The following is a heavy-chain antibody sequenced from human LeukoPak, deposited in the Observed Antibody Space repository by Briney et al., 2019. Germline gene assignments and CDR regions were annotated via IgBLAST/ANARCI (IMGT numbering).Heavy chain of an antibody. CDR2: VYYSGST. V-gene: IGHV4-61*05. CDR1: GGSISSSSYY. CDR3: AGLVGATGSFDY. J-gene: IGHJ4*02. D-gene: IGHD1-26*01. Sequence: PSETLSLTCTVSGGSISSSSYYWSWIRQPPGKGLEWIGYVYYSGSTSYNPSLKSRVTISVDTSKNQFSLKLSSVTAADTAVYYCAGLVGATGSFDYWGQGTLVTVSS.